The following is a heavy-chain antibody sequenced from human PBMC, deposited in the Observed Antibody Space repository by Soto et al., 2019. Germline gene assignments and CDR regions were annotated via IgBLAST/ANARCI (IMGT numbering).Heavy chain of an antibody. D-gene: IGHD3-22*01. V-gene: IGHV1-69*13. CDR2: IIPIFGTA. Sequence: SVKVSCKASGGTFSSYAISWVRQAPGQGLEWMGGIIPIFGTANYAQKFQGRVTITADESTSTAYMELSSLRSEDTAVYYCATTAYYYDSSGYYPSALYYYYYGMDVWG. J-gene: IGHJ6*02. CDR3: ATTAYYYDSSGYYPSALYYYYYGMDV. CDR1: GGTFSSYA.